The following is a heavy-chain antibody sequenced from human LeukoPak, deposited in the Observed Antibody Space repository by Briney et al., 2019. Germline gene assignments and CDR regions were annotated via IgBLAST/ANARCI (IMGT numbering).Heavy chain of an antibody. CDR1: GFTFSDYY. CDR3: ARGPGGGDFDY. V-gene: IGHV3-21*01. Sequence: GGSLRLSCAASGFTFSDYYMNWVRQAPGKGLEWVSSISSSSSYIYYADSVKGRFTISRDNAKNSLYLQMNSLRAEDTAVYYCARGPGGGDFDYWGQGTLVTVSS. D-gene: IGHD3-10*01. CDR2: ISSSSSYI. J-gene: IGHJ4*02.